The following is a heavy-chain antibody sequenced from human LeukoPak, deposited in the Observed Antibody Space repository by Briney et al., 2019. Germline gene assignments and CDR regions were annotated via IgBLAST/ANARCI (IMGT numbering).Heavy chain of an antibody. CDR2: KDYSGST. J-gene: IGHJ2*01. CDR3: ARVYYSSSYDYWYFDL. Sequence: SETLSLTCTVSGGSISRYYWSWIRQPPGKGLEWIGYKDYSGSTNYNRSLKSRVTISVDTSKNQFSLKLRSVTAADTAVYYCARVYYSSSYDYWYFDLWGRGTLVTVSS. CDR1: GGSISRYY. V-gene: IGHV4-59*01. D-gene: IGHD6-13*01.